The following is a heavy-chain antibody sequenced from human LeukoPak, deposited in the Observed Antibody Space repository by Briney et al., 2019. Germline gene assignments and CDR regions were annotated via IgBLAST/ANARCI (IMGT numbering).Heavy chain of an antibody. J-gene: IGHJ3*02. CDR3: ASGYYYDSSGYSDAFDI. CDR1: GGTFSSYA. Sequence: ASVKVSCKASGGTFSSYAISWVRQAPGQGLEWMGGIIPIFGTANYAQKFQGRVTMTTDTSTSTAYLELRSLRPDDTAVYYCASGYYYDSSGYSDAFDIWGQGTMVTVSS. D-gene: IGHD3-22*01. CDR2: IIPIFGTA. V-gene: IGHV1-69*05.